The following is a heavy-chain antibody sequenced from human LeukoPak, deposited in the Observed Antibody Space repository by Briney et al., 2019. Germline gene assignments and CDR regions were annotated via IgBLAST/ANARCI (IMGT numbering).Heavy chain of an antibody. V-gene: IGHV5-51*01. CDR3: ARGDYGDSRIYYTLFDY. CDR1: GYSFTSHW. CDR2: IYPGDSDT. Sequence: GESLKISCKGSGYSFTSHWIGWVRQMPGKGLEWMGIIYPGDSDTRYSPSFQGQVTISADKSITTAYLQWSSLKSSDTAMYYCARGDYGDSRIYYTLFDYWGQGTLVTVSS. J-gene: IGHJ4*02. D-gene: IGHD4-17*01.